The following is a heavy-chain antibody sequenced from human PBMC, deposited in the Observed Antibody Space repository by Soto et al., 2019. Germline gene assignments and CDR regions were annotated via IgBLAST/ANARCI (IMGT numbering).Heavy chain of an antibody. CDR2: IWYDGSNK. D-gene: IGHD2-15*01. V-gene: IGHV3-33*01. CDR3: ARDSDIVVVVAAGALAY. Sequence: QVQLVESGGGVVQPGRSLRLSCAASGFTFSSYGMHWVRQAPGKGLEWVAVIWYDGSNKYYADSVKGRFTISRDNSKNTLYLQMNSLRAEDTAVYYCARDSDIVVVVAAGALAYWGQGTLVTVSS. J-gene: IGHJ4*02. CDR1: GFTFSSYG.